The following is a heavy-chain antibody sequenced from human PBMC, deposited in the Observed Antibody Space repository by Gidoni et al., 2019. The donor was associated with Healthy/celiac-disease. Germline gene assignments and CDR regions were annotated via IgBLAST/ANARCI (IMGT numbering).Heavy chain of an antibody. Sequence: QLQLQESGPGLVKPSDTLSLTRTVPGGPLSSSSYYSGWIRQPPGKGLEWIGSIYYSGSTYYNPSLKSRVTISVDTSKNQFSLKLSSVTAADTAVYYCARTPSPLYCSSTSCYTVDWYFDLWGRGTLVTVSS. CDR3: ARTPSPLYCSSTSCYTVDWYFDL. CDR2: IYYSGST. D-gene: IGHD2-2*02. J-gene: IGHJ2*01. V-gene: IGHV4-39*01. CDR1: GGPLSSSSYY.